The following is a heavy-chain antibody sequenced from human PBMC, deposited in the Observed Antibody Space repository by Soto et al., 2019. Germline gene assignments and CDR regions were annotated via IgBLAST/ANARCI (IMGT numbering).Heavy chain of an antibody. CDR2: IHPSGGST. Sequence: PGGSLRLSCAAAGFMFSSYGMSWVRQAPGKGLQWVATIHPSGGSTHHAESVRGRFTISRDNSRDTLYLQMNSLRAEDTAAYYCAKDPSTGPPDCWGQGALVTVSS. J-gene: IGHJ4*02. CDR1: GFMFSSYG. D-gene: IGHD3-9*01. CDR3: AKDPSTGPPDC. V-gene: IGHV3-23*01.